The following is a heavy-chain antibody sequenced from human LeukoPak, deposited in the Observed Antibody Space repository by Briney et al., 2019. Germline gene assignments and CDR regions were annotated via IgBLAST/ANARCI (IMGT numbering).Heavy chain of an antibody. CDR1: GYTFTGYY. CDR2: INPNSGGT. J-gene: IGHJ5*02. Sequence: ASVKVSCKASGYTFTGYYKHWVRQAPGQGLEWMGRINPNSGGTNYAQKFQGRVTMTRDTSISTAYMELSRLRSDDTAVYYCARAPSIAARRAVCFDPWGQGTLVTVSS. CDR3: ARAPSIAARRAVCFDP. D-gene: IGHD6-6*01. V-gene: IGHV1-2*06.